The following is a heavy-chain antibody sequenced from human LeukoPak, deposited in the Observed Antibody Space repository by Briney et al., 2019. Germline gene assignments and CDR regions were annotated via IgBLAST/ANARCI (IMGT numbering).Heavy chain of an antibody. CDR1: GFTFNIYS. J-gene: IGHJ4*02. CDR3: ARSRLGLWLSVIDY. D-gene: IGHD3-9*01. CDR2: TSHDESTK. V-gene: IGHV3-30*04. Sequence: GRSLRLSCEASGFTFNIYSMYWIRQTPAKGLEWLAVTSHDESTKLYADSVKGRFTISRDNSKNTVYLLMNSLRLDDTGIYYCARSRLGLWLSVIDYWGQGSLVTVSA.